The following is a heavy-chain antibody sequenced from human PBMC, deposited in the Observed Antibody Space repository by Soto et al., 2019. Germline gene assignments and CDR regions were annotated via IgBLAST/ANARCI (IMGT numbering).Heavy chain of an antibody. Sequence: GGSLRLSCAASGFTFSSYSMNWVRQAPGKGLEWVSSISSSSSYIYYADSVKGRFTISRDNAKNSLYLQMNSLRAEDTAVYYCARGVPRDFFMLGPLVQYFQHWGQGTLVTVSS. CDR1: GFTFSSYS. D-gene: IGHD2-8*01. CDR2: ISSSSSYI. V-gene: IGHV3-21*01. J-gene: IGHJ1*01. CDR3: ARGVPRDFFMLGPLVQYFQH.